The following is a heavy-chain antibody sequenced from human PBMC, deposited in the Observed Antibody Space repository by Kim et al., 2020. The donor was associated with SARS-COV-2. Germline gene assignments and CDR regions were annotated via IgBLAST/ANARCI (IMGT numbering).Heavy chain of an antibody. CDR3: ARDPAAVAGDDY. V-gene: IGHV1-3*01. CDR2: INAGNGNT. Sequence: ASVKVSCKASGYTFTSYAMHWVRQAPGQRLEWMGWINAGNGNTKYSQKFQGRVTITRDTSASTAYMELSSLRSEDTAVYYCARDPAAVAGDDYWGQGTLVTVSS. CDR1: GYTFTSYA. D-gene: IGHD6-19*01. J-gene: IGHJ4*02.